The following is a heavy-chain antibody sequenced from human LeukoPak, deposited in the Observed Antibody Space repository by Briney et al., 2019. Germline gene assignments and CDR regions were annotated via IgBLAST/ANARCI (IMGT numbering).Heavy chain of an antibody. CDR3: ARWVASPSRGWFDP. CDR2: MNPKNGDT. V-gene: IGHV1-2*02. D-gene: IGHD3-22*01. J-gene: IGHJ5*02. CDR1: AYTFTGYY. Sequence: ASVKVSCKASAYTFTGYYVHWVRQAPGQGLEWMGWMNPKNGDTNYAQKFQGRVTMTRDTSISTAYMELNSLRFDDTAVYSCARWVASPSRGWFDPWGQGTLVTVSS.